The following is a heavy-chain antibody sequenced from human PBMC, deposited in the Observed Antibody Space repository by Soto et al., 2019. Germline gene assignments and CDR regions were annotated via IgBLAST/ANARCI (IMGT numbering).Heavy chain of an antibody. V-gene: IGHV3-30-3*01. CDR1: GFTFSSYA. D-gene: IGHD3-3*01. CDR2: ISYDGSNK. Sequence: QVQLVESGGGVVQPGRSLRLSCAASGFTFSSYAMHWVRQAPGKGLEWVAVISYDGSNKYYADSVKGRFTISRDNSKNTLYLQMNSLRAEDTAVYYGVSETLRFWMDVWGQGTTVTVSS. CDR3: VSETLRFWMDV. J-gene: IGHJ6*02.